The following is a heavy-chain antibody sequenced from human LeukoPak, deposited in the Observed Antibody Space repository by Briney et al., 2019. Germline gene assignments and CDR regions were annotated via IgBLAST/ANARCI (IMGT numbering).Heavy chain of an antibody. J-gene: IGHJ4*02. D-gene: IGHD5-24*01. CDR2: ISGSGTTI. CDR3: VREGRDTFDY. V-gene: IGHV3-48*03. Sequence: GGSLRLSCAAPGFPFSTYEMNWVRQAPGKGLEWISYISGSGTTIFYADSVKGRFTISRDNAKKSLYLQMNGLGAEDTAVYSCVREGRDTFDYWGQGTLVTVSS. CDR1: GFPFSTYE.